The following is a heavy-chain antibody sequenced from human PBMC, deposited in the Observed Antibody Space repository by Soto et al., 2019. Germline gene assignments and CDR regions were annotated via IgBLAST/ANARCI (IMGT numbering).Heavy chain of an antibody. V-gene: IGHV3-48*01. CDR2: ISGSSSTI. CDR3: ARDWGAAAGLYYFDY. D-gene: IGHD6-13*01. Sequence: EVQLVESGGGLVQPGGSLRLSCAASGFSFSSYSMNWVRQAPGKGLEWVSYISGSSSTIYYADSVKGRITISRDSAKNSLCLQMNSLRAEDTAVYYCARDWGAAAGLYYFDYWGQGTLVTVSS. CDR1: GFSFSSYS. J-gene: IGHJ4*02.